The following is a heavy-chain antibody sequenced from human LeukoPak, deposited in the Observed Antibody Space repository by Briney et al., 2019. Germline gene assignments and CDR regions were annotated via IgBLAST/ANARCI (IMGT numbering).Heavy chain of an antibody. Sequence: GASEKVSCKVSGYTLTELFMHWVRQAPGKGLEWMGGFYPEDGETIYAQKLQGRVTMTEDTSTDTAYMELSSLRSEDTAVYYCATGGGFGELFQNNWFDRRGQGTLVTVSS. J-gene: IGHJ5*02. CDR2: FYPEDGET. D-gene: IGHD3-10*01. CDR1: GYTLTELF. CDR3: ATGGGFGELFQNNWFDR. V-gene: IGHV1-24*01.